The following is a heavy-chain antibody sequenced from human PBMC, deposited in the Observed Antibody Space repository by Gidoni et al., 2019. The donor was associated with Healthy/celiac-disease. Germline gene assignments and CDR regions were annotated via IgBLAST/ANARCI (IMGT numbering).Heavy chain of an antibody. D-gene: IGHD2-15*01. J-gene: IGHJ6*02. V-gene: IGHV4-4*02. CDR1: GGSFSSSNW. Sequence: QVQLQESGPGLVKPSGTLSLTCAVSGGSFSSSNWWSWVRQPPGKGLEWIGVIYHSGSTNYNPSLKSRVTISVDKSKNQFSLKLSSVTAADTAVYYCARGGIVVVVAALYGMDVWGQGTTVTVSS. CDR2: IYHSGST. CDR3: ARGGIVVVVAALYGMDV.